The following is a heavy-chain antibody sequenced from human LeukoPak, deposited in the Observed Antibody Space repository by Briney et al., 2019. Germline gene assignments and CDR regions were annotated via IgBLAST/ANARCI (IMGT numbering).Heavy chain of an antibody. D-gene: IGHD5-18*01. CDR1: GGSFSGYY. V-gene: IGHV4-34*01. J-gene: IGHJ4*02. CDR3: ARGGGPSDSYGFRYYFDY. CDR2: INHSGST. Sequence: PSETLSLTCAVYGGSFSGYYWSWIRQPPGKGLEWIGEINHSGSTNYNPSLKSRVTISVDTSKNQFSLKLSSVTAADTAVYYCARGGGPSDSYGFRYYFDYWGQGTLVTVSS.